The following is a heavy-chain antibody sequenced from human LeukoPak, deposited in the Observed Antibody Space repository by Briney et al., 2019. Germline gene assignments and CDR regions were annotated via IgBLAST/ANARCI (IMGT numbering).Heavy chain of an antibody. V-gene: IGHV3-30*02. CDR2: IRYDGSNK. Sequence: QPGGSLRLXCAASGFTFSSYGMHWVRQAPGKELEWVAFIRYDGSNKYYADSVKGRFTISRDNSKNTLYLQMNSLRAEDTAVYYCAKITASRGDYWGQGTLVTVSS. D-gene: IGHD3-10*01. CDR1: GFTFSSYG. J-gene: IGHJ4*02. CDR3: AKITASRGDY.